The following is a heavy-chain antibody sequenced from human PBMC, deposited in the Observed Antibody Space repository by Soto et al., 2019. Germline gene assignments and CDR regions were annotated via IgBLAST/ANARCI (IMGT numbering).Heavy chain of an antibody. CDR3: EGPEEGYYYGMDV. Sequence: PPEDLSLTCTVSGGSISRSSYYRGWIRQPPGKGLEWIGSIYFSVSTCYNPPLKSRVTISVDKYKNQFSLKLSSVTAADTAVYYSEGPEEGYYYGMDVWGQGNTVT. CDR2: IYFSVST. J-gene: IGHJ6*02. CDR1: GGSISRSSYY. V-gene: IGHV4-39*01.